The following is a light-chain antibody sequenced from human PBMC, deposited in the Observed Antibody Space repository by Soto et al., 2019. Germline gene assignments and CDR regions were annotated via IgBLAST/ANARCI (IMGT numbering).Light chain of an antibody. CDR3: QQYGSSPRT. V-gene: IGKV3-20*01. CDR1: QSVTSPF. J-gene: IGKJ1*01. Sequence: EIVLTQSPGTLSLSPGERATLSCRASQSVTSPFLAWYQQKPGQPPRLLIYSTSGSATGIPDRFSGSGSGTDFTLTISSLDPEDSAVYYCQQYGSSPRTFGQGTKVEV. CDR2: STS.